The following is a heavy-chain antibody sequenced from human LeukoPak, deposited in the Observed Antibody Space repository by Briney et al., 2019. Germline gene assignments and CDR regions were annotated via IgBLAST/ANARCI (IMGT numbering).Heavy chain of an antibody. D-gene: IGHD6-13*01. CDR1: GFTFRTHG. Sequence: GGSLRLSCAASGFTFRTHGMHWVRQAPGKGLVWVSRINTDGSSTSYADSVKGRFTISRDNAKNTLYLQMNSLRAEDTAVYYCARVSSSSWWALDYWGQGTLVTVSS. CDR2: INTDGSST. V-gene: IGHV3-74*01. J-gene: IGHJ4*02. CDR3: ARVSSSSWWALDY.